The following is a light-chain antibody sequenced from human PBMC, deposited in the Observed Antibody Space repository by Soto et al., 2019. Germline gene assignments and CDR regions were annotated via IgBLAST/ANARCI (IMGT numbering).Light chain of an antibody. CDR3: QQSYSTTIT. J-gene: IGKJ5*01. V-gene: IGKV1-39*01. Sequence: DIQMTHSPSSLSASVGDRLTITCRASQSISSYLNWYQQKPGKAPKILIYAASSLQSGVPSRFSGSGSGTDFTLTISSLQPEDFATYYCQQSYSTTITFGQGTRLEIK. CDR2: AAS. CDR1: QSISSY.